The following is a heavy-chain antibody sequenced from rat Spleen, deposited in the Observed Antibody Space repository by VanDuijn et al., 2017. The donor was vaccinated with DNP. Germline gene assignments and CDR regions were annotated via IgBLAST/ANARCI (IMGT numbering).Heavy chain of an antibody. Sequence: EVHLVESGGGLVEPGGSLKLSCAASGFTFSYYYMAWVRQAPTKGLEWVAYISYDGGSSYYRDSVKGRFTISRDNAKSSLYLQMDSLRSEDTATYYCARRYAMDAWGQGTSVTVSS. CDR2: ISYDGGSS. CDR1: GFTFSYYY. D-gene: IGHD1-5*01. J-gene: IGHJ4*01. V-gene: IGHV5-20*01. CDR3: ARRYAMDA.